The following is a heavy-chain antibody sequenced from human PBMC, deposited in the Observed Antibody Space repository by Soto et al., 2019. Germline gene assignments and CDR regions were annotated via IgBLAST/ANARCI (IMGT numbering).Heavy chain of an antibody. D-gene: IGHD3-22*01. J-gene: IGHJ4*02. CDR3: VREANYYDSSGYWDDY. CDR2: IYQTGST. CDR1: GASVSSGSYY. V-gene: IGHV4-61*01. Sequence: HVQLQESGPRLVKPSETLSLTCTVSGASVSSGSYYWSWIRQPPGKGLEWIGYIYQTGSTNYNSSLKSRVTISVDTSKNQVSLKLRSVTAADTAVYYCVREANYYDSSGYWDDYWGQGTLVSVSS.